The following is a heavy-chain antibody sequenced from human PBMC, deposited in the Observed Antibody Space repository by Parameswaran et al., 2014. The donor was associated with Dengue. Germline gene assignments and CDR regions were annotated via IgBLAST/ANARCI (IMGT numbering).Heavy chain of an antibody. D-gene: IGHD3-10*01. CDR2: IYWDDDK. V-gene: IGHV2-5*08. CDR3: AHRTVLRGLNGVNEVY. Sequence: ARWIRQPPGKALEWLALIYWDDDKRYNPSLKSRLTITKDTPKNQVVLTMTHMDPVDTGKYFCAHRTVLRGLNGVNEVYWGQGTLVTVSS. J-gene: IGHJ4*02.